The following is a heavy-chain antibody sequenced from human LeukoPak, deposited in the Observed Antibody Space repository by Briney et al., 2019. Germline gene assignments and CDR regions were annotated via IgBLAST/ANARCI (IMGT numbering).Heavy chain of an antibody. J-gene: IGHJ5*02. D-gene: IGHD3-22*01. Sequence: PSETLSLTCTVSGGSISSYYWSWIRQPPGKGLEWIGYIYYSGSTNYNPSLKSRVTISVDTSKNQFSLKLSSVPAADTAVYYCARVYYYDSSGYPAFDPWGQGPLVTVSS. CDR3: ARVYYYDSSGYPAFDP. V-gene: IGHV4-59*01. CDR1: GGSISSYY. CDR2: IYYSGST.